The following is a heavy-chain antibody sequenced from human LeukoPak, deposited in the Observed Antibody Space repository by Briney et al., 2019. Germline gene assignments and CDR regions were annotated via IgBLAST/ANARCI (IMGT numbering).Heavy chain of an antibody. D-gene: IGHD6-25*01. CDR3: ASSSRGYSSAAALGP. CDR1: GGTFSSYA. V-gene: IGHV1-69*05. Sequence: ASVKVSCKASGGTFSSYAISWVRQAPGQGLEWMGGIIPIFGTANYAQKFQGRVTITTDESTSTAYMELSCLRSEDTAVYYCASSSRGYSSAAALGPWGQGTLVTVSS. J-gene: IGHJ5*02. CDR2: IIPIFGTA.